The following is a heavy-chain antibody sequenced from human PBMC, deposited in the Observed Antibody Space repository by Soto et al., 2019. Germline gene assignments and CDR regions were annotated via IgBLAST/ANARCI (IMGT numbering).Heavy chain of an antibody. CDR1: GFNFGNNA. Sequence: VQLVESGGGLVQPGKSLRLSCTVSGFNFGNNAMHWVRRAPEKGLEWVSAINWNGGKTGYADSVKGRFTISRDDAKNSLYLQMNSLTPEDTAFYYCAREPGSSWFNYFDSWGQGTLVSVSS. CDR2: INWNGGKT. J-gene: IGHJ4*02. V-gene: IGHV3-9*01. CDR3: AREPGSSWFNYFDS. D-gene: IGHD6-19*01.